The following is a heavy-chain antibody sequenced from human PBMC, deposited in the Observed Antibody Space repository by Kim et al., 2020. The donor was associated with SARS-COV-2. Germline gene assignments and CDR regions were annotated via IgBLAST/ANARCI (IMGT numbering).Heavy chain of an antibody. V-gene: IGHV3-74*03. D-gene: IGHD5-12*01. J-gene: IGHJ4*02. Sequence: GGSLRLSCAASGFTFSNYWMHWVRQAPGKGLVWISRIISDGSSTTYADSVKGRFTISRDNAKNTLYLQMNSLRAEDTAVYYCARDPGSSGYENYFDYWGQGTLVTVSS. CDR3: ARDPGSSGYENYFDY. CDR2: IISDGSST. CDR1: GFTFSNYW.